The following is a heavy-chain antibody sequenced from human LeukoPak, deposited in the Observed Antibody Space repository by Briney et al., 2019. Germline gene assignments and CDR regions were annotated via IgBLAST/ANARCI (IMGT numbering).Heavy chain of an antibody. Sequence: PGGSLRLSCAASGFTFSSYAMSWVRQAPEKGLEWVSAISGSGGSTYYAGSVKGRFTISRDNSKNTLYLQMNSLRAEDTAVYYCAKAEVGARYYFDYWGQGTLVTVSS. CDR2: ISGSGGST. D-gene: IGHD1-26*01. CDR1: GFTFSSYA. J-gene: IGHJ4*02. V-gene: IGHV3-23*01. CDR3: AKAEVGARYYFDY.